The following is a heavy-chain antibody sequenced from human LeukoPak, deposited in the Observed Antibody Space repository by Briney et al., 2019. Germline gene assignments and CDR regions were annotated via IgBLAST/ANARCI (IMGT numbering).Heavy chain of an antibody. CDR3: ERVSTEWYIDL. V-gene: IGHV3-7*01. CDR2: IRQDGNEK. CDR1: GFIFSTYW. Sequence: PGGSLRLSCTASGFIFSTYWMTWVRQAPGMGLEWVANIRQDGNEKFYVDSVKGRFIISRDNAKNSLYLQLNSLRAEDTAVYYCERVSTEWYIDLWGRGTLVTVSS. D-gene: IGHD2/OR15-2a*01. J-gene: IGHJ2*01.